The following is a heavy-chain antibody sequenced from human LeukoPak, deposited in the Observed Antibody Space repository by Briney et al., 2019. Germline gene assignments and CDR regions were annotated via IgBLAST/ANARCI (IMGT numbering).Heavy chain of an antibody. CDR1: GFTFDDYA. V-gene: IGHV3-9*01. D-gene: IGHD6-13*01. CDR3: AKATRAAAGTGAFDI. Sequence: PGRSLRLSCAASGFTFDDYAMHWVRQAPGKGLEWVSGISWNSGSIGYADSVKGRFTISRDNAKNSLYLQMNSLRAEDTALYYCAKATRAAAGTGAFDIWGQGTMVTVSS. J-gene: IGHJ3*02. CDR2: ISWNSGSI.